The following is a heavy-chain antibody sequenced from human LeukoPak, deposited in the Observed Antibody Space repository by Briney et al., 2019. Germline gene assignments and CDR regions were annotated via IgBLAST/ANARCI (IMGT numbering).Heavy chain of an antibody. CDR2: IYYSGST. CDR1: GGSISSSSYY. V-gene: IGHV4-39*01. J-gene: IGHJ4*02. Sequence: SETLSLTCTVSGGSISSSSYYWGWIRQPPGTGLEWIGSIYYSGSTYYNPSLKSQVSISIDTSKNQFSLRLTSVTAADTAVYYCARQTGSGLFILPGGQGTLVTASS. CDR3: ARQTGSGLFILP. D-gene: IGHD3/OR15-3a*01.